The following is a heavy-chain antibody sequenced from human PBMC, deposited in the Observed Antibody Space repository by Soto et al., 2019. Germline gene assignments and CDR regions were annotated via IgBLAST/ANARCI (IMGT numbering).Heavy chain of an antibody. J-gene: IGHJ1*01. Sequence: GGSLRLSCAASGFTFDDYAMHWVRQAPGKGLEWVSGISWNSGSIGYADSVKGRFTISRDNAKNSLYLQMNSLRAEDTALYYCAKDMGPYCSSTSCPTEYFQHWGQGTPVTVSS. D-gene: IGHD2-2*01. CDR1: GFTFDDYA. CDR3: AKDMGPYCSSTSCPTEYFQH. CDR2: ISWNSGSI. V-gene: IGHV3-9*01.